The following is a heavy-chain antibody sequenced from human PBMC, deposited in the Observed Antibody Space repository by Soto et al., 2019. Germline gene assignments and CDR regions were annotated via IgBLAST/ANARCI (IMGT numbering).Heavy chain of an antibody. J-gene: IGHJ4*02. CDR2: IIPIFGTA. D-gene: IGHD3-10*01. CDR1: GGTFSSYA. CDR3: AREPITMVRGVKPHPERMIDY. V-gene: IGHV1-69*13. Sequence: GASVKVSCKASGGTFSSYAISWVRQAPGQGLEWMGGIIPIFGTANYAQKFQGRVTITADESTSTAYMELSSLRSEDTAVYYCAREPITMVRGVKPHPERMIDYWGQGTLVTVSS.